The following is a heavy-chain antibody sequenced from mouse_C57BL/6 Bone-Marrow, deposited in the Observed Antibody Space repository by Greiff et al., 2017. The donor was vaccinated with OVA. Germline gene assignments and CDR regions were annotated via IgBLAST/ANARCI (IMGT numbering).Heavy chain of an antibody. V-gene: IGHV1-81*01. CDR1: GYTFTSYG. CDR2: IYPRSGNT. Sequence: QVQLQQSGAELARPGASVTLSCKASGYTFTSYGISWVKQRTGQGLEWIGEIYPRSGNTYYNEKFKGKATLTADKSSSTAYMELRSLTSEDSAVYFCARQLRLLPFAYWGQGTLVTVSA. D-gene: IGHD3-2*02. J-gene: IGHJ3*01. CDR3: ARQLRLLPFAY.